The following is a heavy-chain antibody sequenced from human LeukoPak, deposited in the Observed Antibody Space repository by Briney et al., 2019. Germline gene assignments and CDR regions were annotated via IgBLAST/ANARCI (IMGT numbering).Heavy chain of an antibody. Sequence: GGSLRLSCAASGFTFSSYTMNWVRQAPGKGLERVSSISGSSTYIFSADSMKGRFTISRDNAKNSLYLQINSLRAEDTAIYYCARDEVTVASSPSYWFFALWGRGTLVTVSS. CDR2: ISGSSTYI. CDR1: GFTFSSYT. CDR3: ARDEVTVASSPSYWFFAL. V-gene: IGHV3-21*06. D-gene: IGHD2-15*01. J-gene: IGHJ2*01.